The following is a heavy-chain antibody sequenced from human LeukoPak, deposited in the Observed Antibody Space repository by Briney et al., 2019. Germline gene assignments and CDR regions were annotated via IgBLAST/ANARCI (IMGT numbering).Heavy chain of an antibody. CDR2: FDPEDGET. CDR1: GYTLTELS. J-gene: IGHJ4*02. Sequence: ASVKVSCKVPGYTLTELSMHWVRQAPGKGLEWMGGFDPEDGETIYAQKFQGRVTMTEDTSTDTAYMELSSLRSEDTAVYYCATGYCSGGSCFVHRFGVFDYWGQGTLVTVSS. CDR3: ATGYCSGGSCFVHRFGVFDY. V-gene: IGHV1-24*01. D-gene: IGHD2-15*01.